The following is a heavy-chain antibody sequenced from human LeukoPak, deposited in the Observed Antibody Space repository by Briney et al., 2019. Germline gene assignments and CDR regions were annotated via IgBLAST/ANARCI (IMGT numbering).Heavy chain of an antibody. CDR1: GGSISSYY. D-gene: IGHD2-15*01. J-gene: IGHJ3*02. V-gene: IGHV4-59*01. CDR3: ARRAHHTRIPDAFDI. Sequence: SETLSLTCTVSGGSISSYYWSWIRQPPGKGLEWIGYIYYSGSTNYNPSLKSRVTISVDTSENQFSLKLSSVTAADTAVYYCARRAHHTRIPDAFDIWGQGTMVTVSS. CDR2: IYYSGST.